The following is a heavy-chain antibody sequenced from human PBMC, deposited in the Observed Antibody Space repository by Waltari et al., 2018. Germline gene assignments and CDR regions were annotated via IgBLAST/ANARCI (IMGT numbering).Heavy chain of an antibody. CDR3: AKDFDSSGYLFDY. Sequence: EVQLVESAGRWVQPGRSLRRSRAATGFTFDDYANHWVRQAPGKGLEWVSGISWNSGSIGYADSVKGRFNISRDNAKNSLYLQMNSLRAEDTALYYCAKDFDSSGYLFDYWGQGTLVTVSS. CDR2: ISWNSGSI. V-gene: IGHV3-9*01. J-gene: IGHJ4*02. CDR1: GFTFDDYA. D-gene: IGHD3-22*01.